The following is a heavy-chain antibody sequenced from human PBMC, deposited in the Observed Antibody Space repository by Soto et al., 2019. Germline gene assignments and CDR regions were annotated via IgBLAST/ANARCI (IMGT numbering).Heavy chain of an antibody. V-gene: IGHV4-59*01. CDR1: GGSISSYY. CDR2: IYYSGST. Sequence: SETLSLTCTVSGGSISSYYWSWIRQPPGKGLEWIGYIYYSGSTNHNPSLKIRVTISVDTSKNQFSLKLSSVTAADTAVYYCARAYCSGGSCYSAGGFDPWGQGTLVT. CDR3: ARAYCSGGSCYSAGGFDP. J-gene: IGHJ5*02. D-gene: IGHD2-15*01.